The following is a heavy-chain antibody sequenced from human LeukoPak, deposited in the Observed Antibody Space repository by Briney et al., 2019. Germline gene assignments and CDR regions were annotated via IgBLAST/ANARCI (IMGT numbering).Heavy chain of an antibody. CDR1: GFTFSSYS. CDR2: ISSSISTK. CDR3: ARDYGPQYYDFWSGQTYYYYGMDV. J-gene: IGHJ6*02. V-gene: IGHV3-48*02. Sequence: GGSLRLSCAASGFTFSSYSMNWVRQAPGKGLEWVSYISSSISTKYYADSVKGRFTISRDNAKNSLYLQMNSLRDDDTAVYYCARDYGPQYYDFWSGQTYYYYGMDVWGQGTTVTVSS. D-gene: IGHD3-3*01.